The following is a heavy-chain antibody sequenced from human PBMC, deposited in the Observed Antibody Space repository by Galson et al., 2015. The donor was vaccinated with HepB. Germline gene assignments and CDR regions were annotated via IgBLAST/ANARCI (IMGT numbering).Heavy chain of an antibody. CDR1: GDSVSNNGVV. J-gene: IGHJ4*02. D-gene: IGHD6-25*01. Sequence: CAISGDSVSNNGVVWNWTRQSPTRGLEWLGRTYYRSKWYNDYAVSVRSRITINPDTSKNQFSLQLNSVTPDDTAVYYCVRSSSGPAHPPAWGQGTLVTVSS. CDR3: VRSSSGPAHPPA. V-gene: IGHV6-1*01. CDR2: TYYRSKWYN.